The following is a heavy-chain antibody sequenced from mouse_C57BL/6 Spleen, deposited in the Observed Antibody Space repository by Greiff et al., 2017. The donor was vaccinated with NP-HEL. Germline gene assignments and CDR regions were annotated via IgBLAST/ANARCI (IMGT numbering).Heavy chain of an antibody. CDR3: ARPYYGSSQGYFDV. Sequence: VQLQQPGAELVKPGASVKMSCKASGYTFTSYWITWVKQRPGQGLEWIGDIYPGSGSTNYNEKFKSKATLTVDTSSSTAYMQLSSLTSEDSAVYYCARPYYGSSQGYFDVWGTGTTVTVSS. J-gene: IGHJ1*03. CDR1: GYTFTSYW. D-gene: IGHD1-1*01. V-gene: IGHV1-55*01. CDR2: IYPGSGST.